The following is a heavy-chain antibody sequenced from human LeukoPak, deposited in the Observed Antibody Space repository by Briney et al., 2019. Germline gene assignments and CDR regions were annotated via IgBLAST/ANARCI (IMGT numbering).Heavy chain of an antibody. J-gene: IGHJ4*02. Sequence: GASVKVSCKASGYTFTSYDINWVRQATGQGLEWMGRMNPNSGNTGYAQKFQGRVTITRNTSISTAYMELSSLRSEDTAVYYCARDYEFTLNYDILTGMGLSYWGQGTLVTVSS. CDR1: GYTFTSYD. CDR3: ARDYEFTLNYDILTGMGLSY. D-gene: IGHD3-9*01. CDR2: MNPNSGNT. V-gene: IGHV1-8*03.